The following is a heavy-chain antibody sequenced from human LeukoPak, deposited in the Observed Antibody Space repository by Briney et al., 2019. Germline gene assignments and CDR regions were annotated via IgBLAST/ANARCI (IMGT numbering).Heavy chain of an antibody. CDR3: AKDQTPYYDILTGYYEGAFGI. CDR1: GFTFSSYA. D-gene: IGHD3-9*01. V-gene: IGHV3-23*01. Sequence: GGSLRLSCAASGFTFSSYAMSWVRQAPGKGLEWVSAISGSGGSTYYADSVKGRFTISRDNSKNTLYLQMNSLRAEDTAVYYCAKDQTPYYDILTGYYEGAFGIWGQGTMVTVSS. J-gene: IGHJ3*02. CDR2: ISGSGGST.